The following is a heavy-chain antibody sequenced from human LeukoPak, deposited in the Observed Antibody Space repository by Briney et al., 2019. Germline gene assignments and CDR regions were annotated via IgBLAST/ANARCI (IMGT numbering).Heavy chain of an antibody. D-gene: IGHD6-13*01. CDR2: IYYSGST. V-gene: IGHV4-59*01. CDR1: GGSISSYY. CDR3: ARVLPQQPVRAQGVNWFDP. Sequence: TSETLYLTCTVSGGSISSYYWSWIRQPPGKGLEWIGYIYYSGSTNYNPSLKSRVTISVDTSKNQFSLKLSSVTAADTAVYYCARVLPQQPVRAQGVNWFDPWGQGTLVTVSS. J-gene: IGHJ5*02.